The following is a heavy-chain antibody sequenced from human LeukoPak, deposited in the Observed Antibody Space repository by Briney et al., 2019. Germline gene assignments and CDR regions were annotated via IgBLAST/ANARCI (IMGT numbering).Heavy chain of an antibody. V-gene: IGHV4-59*12. D-gene: IGHD6-13*01. J-gene: IGHJ4*02. CDR1: GGSISSYY. CDR3: ARVTAAGTRGYSYYFDY. CDR2: IYYSGST. Sequence: PSETLSLTCTVSGGSISSYYWSWIRQPPGKGLEWIGYIYYSGSTYYNPSLKSRVTISVDTSKNQFSLKLSSVTAADTAVYYCARVTAAGTRGYSYYFDYWGQGTLVTVSS.